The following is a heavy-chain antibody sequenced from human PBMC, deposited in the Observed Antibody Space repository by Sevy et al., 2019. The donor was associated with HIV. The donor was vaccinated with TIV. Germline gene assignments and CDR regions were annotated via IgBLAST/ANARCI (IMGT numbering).Heavy chain of an antibody. CDR1: GYAFSSNG. V-gene: IGHV1-18*04. Sequence: ASVKVSCKASGYAFSSNGISWVRQAPGQGLEWMGWISGYNGNTNYTEKFQGRVTMTTDTSTTTAYMELRSLRSDDSAVYYCAREPRNDYADPNDAFDIWGQGTMVTVSS. CDR3: AREPRNDYADPNDAFDI. D-gene: IGHD4-17*01. J-gene: IGHJ3*02. CDR2: ISGYNGNT.